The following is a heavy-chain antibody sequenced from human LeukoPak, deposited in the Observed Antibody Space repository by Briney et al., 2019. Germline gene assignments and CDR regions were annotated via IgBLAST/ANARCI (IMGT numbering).Heavy chain of an antibody. CDR2: IYSGGST. J-gene: IGHJ4*02. Sequence: PGGSLRLSCAASGFTVSSNYMSWVRQAPGKGLEWVSVIYSGGSTYYADSVKGRFTISRDNSKNTLYLQMNSLRAEDTAVYYCARSSGSYYGPFDYWGQGTLVPVSS. D-gene: IGHD1-26*01. CDR1: GFTVSSNY. V-gene: IGHV3-53*01. CDR3: ARSSGSYYGPFDY.